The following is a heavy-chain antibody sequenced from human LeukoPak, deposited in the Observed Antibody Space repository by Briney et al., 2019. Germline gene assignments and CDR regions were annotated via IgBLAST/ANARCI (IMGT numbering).Heavy chain of an antibody. J-gene: IGHJ1*01. CDR3: ARHASGWYTD. Sequence: SETLSLTCAVSGGSISSGDYYWAWIRQPPGKGQQWIGSIYYSGTTYYNPFLKSRLTISRDTSKNQFSLKLSSVTTADTAVYYCARHASGWYTDWGQGTLATVSS. V-gene: IGHV4-39*01. CDR2: IYYSGTT. D-gene: IGHD6-19*01. CDR1: GGSISSGDYY.